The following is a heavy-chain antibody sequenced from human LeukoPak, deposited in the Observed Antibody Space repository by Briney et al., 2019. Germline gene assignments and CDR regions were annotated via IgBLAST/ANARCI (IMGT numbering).Heavy chain of an antibody. V-gene: IGHV4-34*01. CDR2: INHSGYT. D-gene: IGHD4-17*01. CDR1: GVSFNDYY. J-gene: IGHJ4*02. Sequence: PSEPLSLTCAVSGVSFNDYYWSWVRQTPGKGLEWIGEINHSGYTNDSPSLKSRVTLSIDTSRKQFSLNLRSVTVADSGIYYCTRMTTGHDYWGQGTLVTVSS. CDR3: TRMTTGHDY.